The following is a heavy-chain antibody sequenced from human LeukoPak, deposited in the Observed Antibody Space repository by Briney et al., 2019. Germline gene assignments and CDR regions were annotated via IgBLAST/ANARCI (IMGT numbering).Heavy chain of an antibody. Sequence: GRSLRLSCAASGFTFSSYAMHWVRQAPGKGLEWVAVISYDGSNKYYTDSVKGRFTISRDNSKNTLYLQMNSLRAEDTAMYYCARAPLWFGELSMDVWGQGTTVTVSS. CDR2: ISYDGSNK. CDR3: ARAPLWFGELSMDV. J-gene: IGHJ6*02. D-gene: IGHD3-10*01. CDR1: GFTFSSYA. V-gene: IGHV3-30*04.